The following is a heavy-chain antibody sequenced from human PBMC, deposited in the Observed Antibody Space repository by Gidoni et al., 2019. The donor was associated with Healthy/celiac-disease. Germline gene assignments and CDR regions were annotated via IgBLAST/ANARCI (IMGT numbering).Heavy chain of an antibody. V-gene: IGHV6-1*01. CDR3: ARDDAAFSSGWYFEGLIRAFDI. J-gene: IGHJ3*02. D-gene: IGHD6-19*01. CDR2: TYYRSKWYN. Sequence: GVVKRSKTDSRTCASSGDSVSSNSAAWNWIRQSPSRGLEWLGRTYYRSKWYNDYAVSVKSRITINPDKSKNQFSLQLNSVTPEDTAVYYCARDDAAFSSGWYFEGLIRAFDIWGQGTMVTVSS. CDR1: GDSVSSNSAA.